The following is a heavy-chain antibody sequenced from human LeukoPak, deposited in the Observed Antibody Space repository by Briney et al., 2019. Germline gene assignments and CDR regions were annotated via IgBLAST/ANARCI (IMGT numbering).Heavy chain of an antibody. J-gene: IGHJ4*02. D-gene: IGHD3-10*01. Sequence: SETLSLTCTVSGGSISSGDYYWNWIRQPPGKGLEWIGYVYYSGSTYYNPSLKSRVTISVDTSKNQFSLKLSSVTAADTAVYYCARLYGSGSYYNYWGQGTLVTVSS. CDR2: VYYSGST. CDR3: ARLYGSGSYYNY. CDR1: GGSISSGDYY. V-gene: IGHV4-30-4*08.